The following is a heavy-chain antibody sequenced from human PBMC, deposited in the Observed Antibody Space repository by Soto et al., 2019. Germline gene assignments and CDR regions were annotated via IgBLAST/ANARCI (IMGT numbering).Heavy chain of an antibody. J-gene: IGHJ6*02. CDR3: ARDLVVVPAAKGYYYYGMDV. Sequence: GGSLRLSCAASGFTFSSYGMHWVRQAPGKGLEWVAVIWYDGSNKYYADSVKGRFTISRDNSKNTLYLQMNSLRAEDTAVYYCARDLVVVPAAKGYYYYGMDVWGQGTTVTVS. CDR2: IWYDGSNK. D-gene: IGHD2-2*01. V-gene: IGHV3-33*01. CDR1: GFTFSSYG.